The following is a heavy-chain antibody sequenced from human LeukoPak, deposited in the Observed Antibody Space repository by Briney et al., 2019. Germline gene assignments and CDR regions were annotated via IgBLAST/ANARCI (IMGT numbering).Heavy chain of an antibody. D-gene: IGHD3-22*01. CDR3: ARLLVVVPFDY. CDR1: GFTFSSYG. J-gene: IGHJ4*02. CDR2: IKQDGSEK. Sequence: GGSLRLSCAASGFTFSSYGMHWVRQAPGKGLEWVANIKQDGSEKYYVDSVKGRFTISRDNAKNSLYLQMNSLRAEDTAVYYCARLLVVVPFDYWGQGTLVTVSS. V-gene: IGHV3-7*01.